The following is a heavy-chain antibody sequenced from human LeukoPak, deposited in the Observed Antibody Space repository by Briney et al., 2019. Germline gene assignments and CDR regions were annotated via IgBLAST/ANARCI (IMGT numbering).Heavy chain of an antibody. D-gene: IGHD3-10*01. CDR3: AKVGGLLWFGESDYYFDY. CDR2: ISGSGGST. Sequence: GGSLRLSCAASGFTFSSYAMSWVRQAPGKGLEWVSAISGSGGSTYHADSVKGRFTISRDNSKNTLYLQMNSLRAEDTAVYYCAKVGGLLWFGESDYYFDYWGQGTLVTVSS. CDR1: GFTFSSYA. J-gene: IGHJ4*02. V-gene: IGHV3-23*01.